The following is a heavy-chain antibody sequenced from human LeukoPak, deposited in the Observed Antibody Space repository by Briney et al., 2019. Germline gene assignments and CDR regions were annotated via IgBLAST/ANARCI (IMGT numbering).Heavy chain of an antibody. V-gene: IGHV1-8*01. CDR2: MNPNSGNT. D-gene: IGHD6-13*01. Sequence: ASVKVSCKASGNTFTSHYMHWVRQAPGQGLEWMGWMNPNSGNTGYAQKFQGRVTMTRNTSISTAYMELSSLRSEDTAVYYCARGRKRYVGIAAADFDYWGQGTLVTVSS. J-gene: IGHJ4*02. CDR1: GNTFTSHY. CDR3: ARGRKRYVGIAAADFDY.